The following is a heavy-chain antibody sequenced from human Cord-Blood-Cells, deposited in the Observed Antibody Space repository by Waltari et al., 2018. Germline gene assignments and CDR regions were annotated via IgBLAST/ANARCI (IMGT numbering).Heavy chain of an antibody. CDR2: ISGSGGST. J-gene: IGHJ4*02. CDR1: GFHFSSYA. V-gene: IGHV3-23*01. Sequence: EVQLLASGGGLVQPGGSLRLSCAASGFHFSSYAMSWVRQAPGKGLEWVPAISGSGGSTYYADSVKGRFTISRDNSKNTLYLQMNSLRAEDTAVYYCAKSRYYGSGSYYDYWGQGTLVTVSS. D-gene: IGHD3-10*01. CDR3: AKSRYYGSGSYYDY.